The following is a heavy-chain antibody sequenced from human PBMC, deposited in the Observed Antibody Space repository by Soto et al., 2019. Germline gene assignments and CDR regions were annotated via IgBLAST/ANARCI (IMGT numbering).Heavy chain of an antibody. CDR2: IYYSGST. Sequence: SETLSLTCTVSGGSISSSSYYWGWIRQPPGKGLEWIGSIYYSGSTYYNPSLKSRVTISVDTSKNQFSLKLSSVTAADTAVYYCARLADSGSFLYYYYYGMDVWGQGTTVTVSS. V-gene: IGHV4-39*01. CDR1: GGSISSSSYY. D-gene: IGHD1-26*01. J-gene: IGHJ6*02. CDR3: ARLADSGSFLYYYYYGMDV.